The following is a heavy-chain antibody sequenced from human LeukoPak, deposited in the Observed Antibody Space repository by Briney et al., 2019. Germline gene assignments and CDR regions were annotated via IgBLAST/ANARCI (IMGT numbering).Heavy chain of an antibody. CDR1: GYSFTTYW. CDR3: ARRCSSTSCYRDYYYYGMDV. CDR2: IYPGDSDT. D-gene: IGHD2-2*01. Sequence: KYGESLKISCKGSGYSFTTYWIGWVRQMPGKGLEWMGIIYPGDSDTRYGPSFQGQVTISADKSISTAYLQWSSLKASDTAMYYCARRCSSTSCYRDYYYYGMDVWGQGTTVTVSS. J-gene: IGHJ6*02. V-gene: IGHV5-51*01.